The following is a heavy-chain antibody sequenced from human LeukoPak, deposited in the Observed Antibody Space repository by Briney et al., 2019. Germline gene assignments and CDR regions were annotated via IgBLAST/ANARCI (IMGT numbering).Heavy chain of an antibody. CDR3: AKRRSSWLWDAMDV. CDR1: GFTFSSYT. D-gene: IGHD6-13*01. Sequence: GGSLRLSCAASGFTFSSYTMNWVRQAPGKGLEWVSAISGGGGSTFYADSVRGRFTISRDDSRNTLYLEMNSLRADDTAVYYCAKRRSSWLWDAMDVWGQGTAVTVSS. CDR2: ISGGGGST. V-gene: IGHV3-23*01. J-gene: IGHJ6*02.